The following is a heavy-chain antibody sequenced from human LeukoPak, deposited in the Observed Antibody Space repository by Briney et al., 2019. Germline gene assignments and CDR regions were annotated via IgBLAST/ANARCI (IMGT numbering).Heavy chain of an antibody. CDR2: IGGGGYTT. Sequence: PGGSLRLSCVASGLTFGNYGMNWVRKAPGKGLEWVSSIGGGGYTTYYADSVRGRFTISRDNSKNSMYLRMSSLRAEDTAIYYCAEVESSYCRIWGQGTLVTVSS. D-gene: IGHD3-10*01. CDR1: GLTFGNYG. J-gene: IGHJ4*02. CDR3: AEVESSYCRI. V-gene: IGHV3-23*01.